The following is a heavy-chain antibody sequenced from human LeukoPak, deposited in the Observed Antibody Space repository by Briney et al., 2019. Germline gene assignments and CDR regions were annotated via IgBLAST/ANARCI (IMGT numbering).Heavy chain of an antibody. CDR3: ARRSIATAGTIIDS. D-gene: IGHD6-13*01. CDR1: GFTFSDYY. V-gene: IGHV3-11*06. J-gene: IGHJ4*02. Sequence: GGSLRLSCAASGFTFSDYYMSWIRQAPGKGLEWLSYISGSGSYTNYADYVKGRFTISRDNAKNSLHLQMNSLRAEDTAVYYCARRSIATAGTIIDSWGQGTLVTVSS. CDR2: ISGSGSYT.